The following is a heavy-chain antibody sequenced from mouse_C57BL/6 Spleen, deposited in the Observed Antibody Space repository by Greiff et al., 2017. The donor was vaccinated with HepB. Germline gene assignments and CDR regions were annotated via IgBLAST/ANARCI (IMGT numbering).Heavy chain of an antibody. CDR2: IDPSDSYT. V-gene: IGHV1-50*01. J-gene: IGHJ1*03. Sequence: QVQLQQSGAELVKPGASVKLSCKASGYTFTSYWMQWVKQRPGQGLEWIGEIDPSDSYTNYNQKFKGKATLTVDTSSSTAYMQLSSLTSEDSAVYYWASRNRGWLLPYWYFDVWGTGTTVTVSS. CDR3: ASRNRGWLLPYWYFDV. CDR1: GYTFTSYW. D-gene: IGHD2-3*01.